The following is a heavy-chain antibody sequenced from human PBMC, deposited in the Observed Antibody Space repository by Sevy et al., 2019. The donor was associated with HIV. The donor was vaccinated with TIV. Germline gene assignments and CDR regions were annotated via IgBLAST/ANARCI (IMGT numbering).Heavy chain of an antibody. CDR2: ISSSGSSI. CDR3: TSTGGAFDNGFDP. J-gene: IGHJ5*02. CDR1: GFTFSSYD. D-gene: IGHD2-8*01. Sequence: GGSLRLSCTASGFTFSSYDMNWVRQAPGKGLEWVSKISSSGSSIYYADSVKGRFTISRDNAKNSLNLQMNSLRAEDTAVYYCTSTGGAFDNGFDPWGQGTLVTVSS. V-gene: IGHV3-48*03.